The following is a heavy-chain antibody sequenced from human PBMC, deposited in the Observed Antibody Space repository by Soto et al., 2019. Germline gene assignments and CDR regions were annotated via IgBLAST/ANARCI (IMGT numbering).Heavy chain of an antibody. Sequence: GGSLRLSCAASGFTFCSYGMHWVRQAPGKGLERVAVIWYDGSNKYYADSVKGRFTISRDNSKNTLYLQMNSLRAEDTAVYYCARELNTERPLIAAAGPTDYWGQGTLVTVSS. CDR3: ARELNTERPLIAAAGPTDY. D-gene: IGHD6-13*01. V-gene: IGHV3-33*01. CDR2: IWYDGSNK. J-gene: IGHJ4*02. CDR1: GFTFCSYG.